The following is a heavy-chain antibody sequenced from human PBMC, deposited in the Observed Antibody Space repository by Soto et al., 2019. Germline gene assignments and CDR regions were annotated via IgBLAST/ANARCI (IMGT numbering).Heavy chain of an antibody. V-gene: IGHV1-69*13. CDR3: ARDPDYGDYVFEP. CDR2: IIPIFGTA. Sequence: SVKVSCKASGYTFATYGFSWVRQAPGQGLEWMGGIIPIFGTANYAQKFQGRVTITADESTSTAYMELSSLRSEDTAVYYCARDPDYGDYVFEPWGQGTLVTVSS. J-gene: IGHJ5*02. D-gene: IGHD4-17*01. CDR1: GYTFATYG.